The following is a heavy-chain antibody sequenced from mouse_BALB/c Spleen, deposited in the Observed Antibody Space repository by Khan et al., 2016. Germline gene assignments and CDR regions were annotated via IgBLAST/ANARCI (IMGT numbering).Heavy chain of an antibody. D-gene: IGHD4-1*01. Sequence: VQLKESGPGLVKPSQSLSLTCTVTGYSITSDYAWNWIRQFPGNKLEWMGYIRYSGSTSYNPFLKSRIFITRDTSKNQFFLQLNSVTTEVTATSYCATGTYSCDYWCQGATLTVSS. CDR1: GYSITSDYA. J-gene: IGHJ2*01. CDR2: IRYSGST. V-gene: IGHV3-2*02. CDR3: ATGTYSCDY.